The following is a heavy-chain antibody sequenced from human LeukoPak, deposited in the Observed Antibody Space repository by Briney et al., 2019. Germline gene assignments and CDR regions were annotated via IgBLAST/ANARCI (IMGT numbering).Heavy chain of an antibody. CDR2: ISSGSST. J-gene: IGHJ4*02. CDR3: ARRRSKAYEN. D-gene: IGHD3-22*01. CDR1: GFTVSSHY. Sequence: PGGSLRLSCAASGFTVSSHYMTWVRQAPGKGLEWVSLISSGSSTYYADSVKGRFTISGDNSKNTLYLQLNSLRADGTAVYYCARRRSKAYENWGQGTLVTVSS. V-gene: IGHV3-53*01.